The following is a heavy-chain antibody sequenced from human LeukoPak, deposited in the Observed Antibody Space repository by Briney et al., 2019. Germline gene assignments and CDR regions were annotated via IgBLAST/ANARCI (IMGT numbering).Heavy chain of an antibody. CDR3: ARGAVYCSSTSCYWPKYNWFDP. J-gene: IGHJ5*02. CDR2: IYYSGST. V-gene: IGHV4-39*07. D-gene: IGHD2-2*01. CDR1: GGSISSSTFY. Sequence: SETLSLTCTVSGGSISSSTFYWGWIRQPPGKGLEWIGTIYYSGSTFYNPSLKSRVTVSVDTSKNQFSLKLSSLTAADTAVYYCARGAVYCSSTSCYWPKYNWFDPWGQGTLVTVSS.